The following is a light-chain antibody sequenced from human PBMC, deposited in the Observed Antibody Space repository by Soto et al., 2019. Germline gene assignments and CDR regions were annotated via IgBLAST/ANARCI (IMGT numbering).Light chain of an antibody. CDR2: LGGSGSY. V-gene: IGLV4-60*02. CDR1: SGHSSYI. CDR3: ESLDSNTRV. J-gene: IGLJ3*02. Sequence: QSVLTQSSSASASLGSSVKLTCTLGSGHSSYIIAWHQQQPGKAPRYLMKLGGSGSYNKGSGVPDRFSGTSPGADRYLTISTLQFEDEADYSCESLDSNTRVFGGGTKLTV.